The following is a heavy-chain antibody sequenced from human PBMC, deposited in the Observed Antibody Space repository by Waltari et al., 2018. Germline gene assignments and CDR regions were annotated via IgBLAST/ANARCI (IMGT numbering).Heavy chain of an antibody. CDR3: ARHQVGGRDFEY. CDR2: IYQSGRT. CDR1: GYSISSGYY. Sequence: QVQLHESGPGLVKSSETLSLTCAVSGYSISSGYYWGWRRQPPGKGLEWIGTIYQSGRTYSNPSIKSRITISRDTSKNQFSLKLNSVAAAGTAVYYCARHQVGGRDFEYWGQGTLVTVSS. J-gene: IGHJ4*02. D-gene: IGHD1-26*01. V-gene: IGHV4-38-2*01.